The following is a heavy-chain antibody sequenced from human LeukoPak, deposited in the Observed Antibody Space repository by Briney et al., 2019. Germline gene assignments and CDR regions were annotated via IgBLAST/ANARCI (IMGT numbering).Heavy chain of an antibody. Sequence: HPSETLSLTCTVSGGSISSYYWSWIRQPPGKGLEWIGYIYYSGSTNYNPSLKSRVTISVDTSKNQFSLKLSSVTAADTAVYYCARHFGRGYSYGFSLQFDYWGQGTLVTVSS. J-gene: IGHJ4*02. V-gene: IGHV4-59*08. CDR2: IYYSGST. CDR3: ARHFGRGYSYGFSLQFDY. CDR1: GGSISSYY. D-gene: IGHD5-18*01.